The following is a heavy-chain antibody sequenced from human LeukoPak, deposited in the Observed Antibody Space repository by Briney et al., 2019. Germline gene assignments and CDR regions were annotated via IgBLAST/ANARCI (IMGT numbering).Heavy chain of an antibody. CDR2: ISYDGSNK. CDR3: AKDGRGVGDTTSSYFDY. CDR1: GFRFSSYG. D-gene: IGHD1-26*01. J-gene: IGHJ4*02. Sequence: PGGSLRLSCAASGFRFSSYGMHWVRQAPGKGLEWVAVISYDGSNKYYADSVKGRFTISRDKSKNTLDLQMNSLRAEDTAVYYCAKDGRGVGDTTSSYFDYWGQGTLVTVSS. V-gene: IGHV3-30*18.